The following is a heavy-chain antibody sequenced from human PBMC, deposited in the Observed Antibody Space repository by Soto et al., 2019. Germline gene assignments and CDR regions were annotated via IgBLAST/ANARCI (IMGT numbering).Heavy chain of an antibody. CDR2: FDPEDGET. V-gene: IGHV1-24*01. Sequence: ASVKVSFKVSGYTLTELSMHWVRQAPGKGLEWMGGFDPEDGETIYAQKFQGRVTMTEDTSTDTAYMELSSLRSEDTAVYYCATERITMVRGVRVSYNWFDPWGQGTLVTVSS. J-gene: IGHJ5*02. D-gene: IGHD3-10*01. CDR3: ATERITMVRGVRVSYNWFDP. CDR1: GYTLTELS.